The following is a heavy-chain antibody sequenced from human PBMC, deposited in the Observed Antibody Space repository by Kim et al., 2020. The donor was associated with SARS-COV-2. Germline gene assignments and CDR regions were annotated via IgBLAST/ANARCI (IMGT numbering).Heavy chain of an antibody. CDR3: AKDPSDYGDYGGVFDY. D-gene: IGHD4-17*01. CDR1: GFTFGDYV. V-gene: IGHV3-9*01. J-gene: IGHJ4*02. Sequence: GGSLRLSCAASGFTFGDYVMHWVRQAPGKGLEWVSGISWNSGSIGYADSVKGRFTISRDNAKNSLYLQMNSLRAEDTALYYCAKDPSDYGDYGGVFDYWGQGTLVTVSS. CDR2: ISWNSGSI.